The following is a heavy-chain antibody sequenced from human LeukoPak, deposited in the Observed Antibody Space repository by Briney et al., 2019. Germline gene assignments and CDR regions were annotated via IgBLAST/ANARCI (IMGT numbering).Heavy chain of an antibody. J-gene: IGHJ4*02. CDR2: IKQDRSEK. V-gene: IGHV3-7*01. D-gene: IGHD2-15*01. CDR1: GFTFSNYW. Sequence: PGGSLRLSCAASGFTFSNYWMSWVRQAPGKGLEWVANIKQDRSEKYYVDSVKGRFTISRDNAKNSLYLQMNSLRAEDTAVYYCAKDTYCSGGSCYGLYWGQGTLVTVSS. CDR3: AKDTYCSGGSCYGLY.